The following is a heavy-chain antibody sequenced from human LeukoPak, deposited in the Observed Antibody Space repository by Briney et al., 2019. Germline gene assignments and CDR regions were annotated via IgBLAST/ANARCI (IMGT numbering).Heavy chain of an antibody. CDR1: GFIFSSYG. D-gene: IGHD3-3*01. V-gene: IGHV3-30*02. CDR2: IRYDGSNK. J-gene: IGHJ6*03. Sequence: PGGSLRLSCAASGFIFSSYGMHWVRQAPGKGLERVAFIRYDGSNKYYADSVKGRFTISRDNSKNTLYLQMNSLRAEDPAVYYCAKDSAMSSHYDYWENYYYYMDAWGKGTTVTVSS. CDR3: AKDSAMSSHYDYWENYYYYMDA.